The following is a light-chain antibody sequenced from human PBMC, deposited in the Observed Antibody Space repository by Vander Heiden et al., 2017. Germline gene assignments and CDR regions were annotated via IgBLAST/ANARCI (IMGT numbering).Light chain of an antibody. CDR3: QAWDSSTVV. CDR2: QDS. Sequence: SYELTQPPSVSGSPGQTASITCSGDKLGDKYACWYQQKPGQSPVLVIYQDSKRPSGIPERFSGSNSGNTATLTISGTQAMDEADYYCQAWDSSTVVFGGGTKL. J-gene: IGLJ2*01. CDR1: KLGDKY. V-gene: IGLV3-1*01.